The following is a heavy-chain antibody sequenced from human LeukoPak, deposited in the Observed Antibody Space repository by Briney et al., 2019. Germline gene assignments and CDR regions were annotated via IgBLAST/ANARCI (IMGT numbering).Heavy chain of an antibody. D-gene: IGHD6-13*01. CDR2: ITSSGGTI. Sequence: GGSLRLSCAASGFTFSSYEMNWVRQAPGKGLEWVSYITSSGGTIYYADSVKGRFTISRDNAKNSLYLQMNSLRAEDTDVYYCARGSRSSWFLDYWGQGTLVTVSS. CDR3: ARGSRSSWFLDY. V-gene: IGHV3-48*03. CDR1: GFTFSSYE. J-gene: IGHJ4*02.